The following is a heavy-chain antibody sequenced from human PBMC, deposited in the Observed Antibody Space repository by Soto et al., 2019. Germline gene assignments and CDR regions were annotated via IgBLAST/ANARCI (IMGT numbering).Heavy chain of an antibody. D-gene: IGHD6-13*01. CDR1: GGSISSYY. J-gene: IGHJ4*02. CDR2: ISYSGST. CDR3: VRDCYASSCFDY. Sequence: QVQLQESGPGLVKPSETLSLTCTVSGGSISSYYWSWIRQPPGKGLAWIGYISYSGSTNYNPSLKSRVTISVDTSKNQFSLKVGSVTAADTAVYYCVRDCYASSCFDYWGQGILVTVSS. V-gene: IGHV4-59*01.